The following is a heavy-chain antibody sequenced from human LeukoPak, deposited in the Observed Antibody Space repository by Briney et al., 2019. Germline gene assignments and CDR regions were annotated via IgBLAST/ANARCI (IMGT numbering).Heavy chain of an antibody. CDR3: AKGGHYSFFDY. D-gene: IGHD4-11*01. V-gene: IGHV3-23*01. Sequence: GVSLRLSCAASGFTVSAYAMAWVRQAPGKGLEWVSTIYDDNTYYADSVKGRFTISRDNSKNTHYLQMSSLRAEDTGIYYCAKGGHYSFFDYWGQGTLVTVSS. J-gene: IGHJ4*02. CDR2: IYDDNT. CDR1: GFTVSAYA.